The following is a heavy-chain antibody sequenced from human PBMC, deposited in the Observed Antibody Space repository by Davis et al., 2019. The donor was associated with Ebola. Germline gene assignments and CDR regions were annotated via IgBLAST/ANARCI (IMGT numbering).Heavy chain of an antibody. V-gene: IGHV4-34*01. D-gene: IGHD3-9*01. CDR3: ARHSYDILTGYSDY. J-gene: IGHJ4*02. Sequence: SETLSLTCAVYGGSFSGYYWSWIRQPPGKGLEWIGSIYYSGSTFYNPSLKSRVTISVDTSKNQFSLKLSSVTAADTAMYYCARHSYDILTGYSDYWGQGTLVTVSS. CDR1: GGSFSGYY. CDR2: IYYSGST.